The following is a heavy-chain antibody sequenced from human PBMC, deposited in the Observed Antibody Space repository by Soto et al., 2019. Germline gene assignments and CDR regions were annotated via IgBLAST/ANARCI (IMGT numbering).Heavy chain of an antibody. V-gene: IGHV3-9*01. D-gene: IGHD2-2*01. Sequence: EVQLVESGGGLVQPGRSLRLSCAASGFTFDDYAMHWVRQAPGKGLEWVSGISWNSGSIGYADSVKGRFTISRDNAKNSLYLQMNSLRAEDTALYYCARDHIVVVPAASSGMDVWGQGTTVTVSS. CDR2: ISWNSGSI. CDR1: GFTFDDYA. J-gene: IGHJ6*02. CDR3: ARDHIVVVPAASSGMDV.